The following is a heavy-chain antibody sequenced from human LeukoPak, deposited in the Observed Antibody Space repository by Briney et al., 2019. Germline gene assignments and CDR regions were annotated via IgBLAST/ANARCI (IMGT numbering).Heavy chain of an antibody. Sequence: GGSLRLSCAASGFTFSNYAMHWVRQAPGKGLEWVAFVSYDGGKKYYADSVKGRFTISRDNSKNTLYLQMNSLRAEDTAVYYCAKPAYCGGDCYSSPFQHWGQGTLVTVSS. J-gene: IGHJ1*01. CDR2: VSYDGGKK. D-gene: IGHD2-21*02. V-gene: IGHV3-30*18. CDR1: GFTFSNYA. CDR3: AKPAYCGGDCYSSPFQH.